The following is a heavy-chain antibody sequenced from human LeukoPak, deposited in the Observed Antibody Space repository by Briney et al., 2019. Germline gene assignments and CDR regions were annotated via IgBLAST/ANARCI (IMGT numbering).Heavy chain of an antibody. D-gene: IGHD6-13*01. CDR3: AKDLIAAAPRACFDY. CDR1: GFTFSSYG. J-gene: IGHJ4*02. V-gene: IGHV3-30*02. Sequence: GGSLRLSCAASGFTFSSYGMHWVRQAPGKGLEWVAFIRYDGSNKYYADSVKGRFTISRDNSKNTLYLQMNSLRAEDTAVYYCAKDLIAAAPRACFDYWGQGTLVTVSS. CDR2: IRYDGSNK.